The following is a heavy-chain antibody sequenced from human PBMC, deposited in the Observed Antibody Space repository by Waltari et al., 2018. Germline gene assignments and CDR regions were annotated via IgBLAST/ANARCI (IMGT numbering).Heavy chain of an antibody. Sequence: QVQLQESGPGLVKPSETLSLTCAVSGYSISSGYYWGWIRQPPGKGLELIGSIDHSGSTYYNPSLKSRVTISVDTSKNQFSLKLSSVTAADTAVYYCARDPYGDPYYFDYWGQGTLVTVSS. D-gene: IGHD4-17*01. CDR2: IDHSGST. CDR3: ARDPYGDPYYFDY. CDR1: GYSISSGYY. V-gene: IGHV4-38-2*02. J-gene: IGHJ4*02.